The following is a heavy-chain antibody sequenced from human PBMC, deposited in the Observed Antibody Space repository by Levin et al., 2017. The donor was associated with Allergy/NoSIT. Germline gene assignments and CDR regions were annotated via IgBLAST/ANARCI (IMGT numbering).Heavy chain of an antibody. CDR3: ASVKYSGYEAY. Sequence: SETLSLTCTVSGGSISSYYWSWIRQPPGKGLEWIGYIYYSGSTNYNPSLKSRVTISVDTSKNQFSLKLSSVTAADTAVYYCASVKYSGYEAYWGQGTLVTVSS. CDR2: IYYSGST. J-gene: IGHJ4*02. CDR1: GGSISSYY. V-gene: IGHV4-59*01. D-gene: IGHD5-12*01.